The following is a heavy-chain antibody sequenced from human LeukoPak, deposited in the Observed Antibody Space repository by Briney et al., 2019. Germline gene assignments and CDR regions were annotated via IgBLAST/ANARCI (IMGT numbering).Heavy chain of an antibody. V-gene: IGHV4-34*01. CDR2: INHSGST. Sequence: SETLSLTCAVYGGSFSGYYWSWIRQPPGKGLEWIGDINHSGSTNYNPSLKSRVTISVDTSKNQFSLKLSSVTAADTAVYYCARGRRYSSSWPQNWFDPWGQGTLVTVSS. J-gene: IGHJ5*02. CDR3: ARGRRYSSSWPQNWFDP. CDR1: GGSFSGYY. D-gene: IGHD6-13*01.